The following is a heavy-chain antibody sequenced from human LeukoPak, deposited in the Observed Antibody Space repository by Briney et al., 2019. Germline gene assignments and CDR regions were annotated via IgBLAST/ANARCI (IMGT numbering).Heavy chain of an antibody. CDR2: IYYSGST. CDR3: ARHGGGWTFDY. J-gene: IGHJ4*02. CDR1: GGSISSGDYY. V-gene: IGHV4-30-4*01. D-gene: IGHD6-19*01. Sequence: SQTLSLTCTVSGGSISSGDYYWSWIRQPPGKGLEWIGYIYYSGSTYYNPSLKSRVTISADTSKNQFSLKLRSVTAADTAVYYCARHGGGWTFDYWGQGTLVTASS.